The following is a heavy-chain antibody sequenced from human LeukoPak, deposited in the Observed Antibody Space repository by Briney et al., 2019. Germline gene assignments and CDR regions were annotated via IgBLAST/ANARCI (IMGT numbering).Heavy chain of an antibody. CDR3: ARGSASPVYYYYYGMDV. CDR2: IYHSGST. CDR1: GGSISSSNW. Sequence: SETLSLTCAVSGGSISSSNWWSWVRQPPGKGLEWIGEIYHSGSTNYNPSLKSRVTISVDKSKNQFSLKLSSVTAADTAVYYCARGSASPVYYYYYGMDVWGQGTTVTVS. V-gene: IGHV4-4*02. J-gene: IGHJ6*02. D-gene: IGHD2-15*01.